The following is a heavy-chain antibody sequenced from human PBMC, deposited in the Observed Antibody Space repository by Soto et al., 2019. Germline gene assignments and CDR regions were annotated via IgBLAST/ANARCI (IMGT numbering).Heavy chain of an antibody. CDR3: ARLPRDCNKTSCYYADH. CDR2: MYPGDSDT. J-gene: IGHJ4*02. Sequence: GESLKISCRGSGYDFNTNWFGWVRQLPGRGLEWVGIMYPGDSDTRYNPSLQGHVTLSVDVTDSTAFLQWRSLETSDTGMYFCARLPRDCNKTSCYYADHWGQGTQVTVYS. CDR1: GYDFNTNW. D-gene: IGHD3-3*01. V-gene: IGHV5-51*01.